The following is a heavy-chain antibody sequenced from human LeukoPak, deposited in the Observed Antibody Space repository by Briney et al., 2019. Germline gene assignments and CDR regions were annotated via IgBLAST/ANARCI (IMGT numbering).Heavy chain of an antibody. V-gene: IGHV3-9*01. Sequence: PGGSLRLSCAASGFTFDDYAMHWVRQAPGKGLEWVSGISWNSGSIGYADSVKGRFTISRDNAKNSLYLQMNSLRAEDTALYYCAKSGDYDILTGNIDYWGQGTLVTVSS. J-gene: IGHJ4*02. D-gene: IGHD3-9*01. CDR1: GFTFDDYA. CDR3: AKSGDYDILTGNIDY. CDR2: ISWNSGSI.